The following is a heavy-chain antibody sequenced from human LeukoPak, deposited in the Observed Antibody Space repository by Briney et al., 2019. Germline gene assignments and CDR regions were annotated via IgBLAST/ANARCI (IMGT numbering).Heavy chain of an antibody. CDR2: IYYTGST. V-gene: IGHV4-59*01. CDR1: GGSISYYY. J-gene: IGHJ5*02. Sequence: SETLPLTCTVSGGSISYYYWTWIRQSPGKGLEWIGQIYYTGSTYYNPSLKRRVTISVDTSRNQFSLNLTSVTAADTAVYHCARGGTYNDILSFDPWGQGTLVTVSS. CDR3: ARGGTYNDILSFDP. D-gene: IGHD3-9*01.